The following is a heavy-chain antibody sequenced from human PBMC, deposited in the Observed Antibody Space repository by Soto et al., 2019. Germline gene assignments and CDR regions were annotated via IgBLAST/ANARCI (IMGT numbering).Heavy chain of an antibody. J-gene: IGHJ6*02. D-gene: IGHD3-3*01. CDR1: GGTFNRYA. CDR2: IIPIFGIG. Sequence: QVQLVQSGAEVKKPGSSVKVSCKASGGTFNRYAISWVRQAPGQGLEWMGGIIPIFGIGNDAQRFQGRVTITADESTGTAYMELSSLRSEDTGVYYCARSAIMLFGVVSIPPHYYSEMDVWGQGTMVTVSS. CDR3: ARSAIMLFGVVSIPPHYYSEMDV. V-gene: IGHV1-69*01.